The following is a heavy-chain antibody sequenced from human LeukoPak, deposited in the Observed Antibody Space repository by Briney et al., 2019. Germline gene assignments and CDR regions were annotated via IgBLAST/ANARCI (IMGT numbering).Heavy chain of an antibody. Sequence: GGSLRLSCAASGFTFSSYAMHWVRQAPGKGLEWVAVISYDGSNKYYADSVKGRFTISRDTSKNTLYLQMNSLRAEDTAVYYCASDRLSTGIARFGNPDYWGQGTLVTVSS. J-gene: IGHJ4*02. CDR3: ASDRLSTGIARFGNPDY. CDR1: GFTFSSYA. V-gene: IGHV3-30-3*01. CDR2: ISYDGSNK. D-gene: IGHD3-10*01.